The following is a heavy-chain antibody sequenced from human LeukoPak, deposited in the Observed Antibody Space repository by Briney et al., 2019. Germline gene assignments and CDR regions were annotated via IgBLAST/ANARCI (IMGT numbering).Heavy chain of an antibody. J-gene: IGHJ4*02. Sequence: PGGFLRLSCAASGFTFSDYYMNWIRQAPGRGLEWVSYISSGASTIYYADSVKGRFTISRDNAKNSLYLQMNSLRAEDTAVYYCARDPKSYYYDSSGHRDYWGQGTLVTVSS. CDR3: ARDPKSYYYDSSGHRDY. V-gene: IGHV3-11*04. CDR1: GFTFSDYY. D-gene: IGHD3-22*01. CDR2: ISSGASTI.